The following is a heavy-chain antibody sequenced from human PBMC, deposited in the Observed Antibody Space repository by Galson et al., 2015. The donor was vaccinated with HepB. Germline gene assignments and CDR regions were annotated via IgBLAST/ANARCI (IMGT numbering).Heavy chain of an antibody. V-gene: IGHV3-23*01. Sequence: SLRLSCAASGFTFSSYAMSWVRQAPGKGLEWVSVISGSDGTTYYADSVKGRFTISRDNSKNTLYLQMNSLRAEDTAVYYCAKPLAGLGELSQFDYWGQGTLVTVSS. CDR2: ISGSDGTT. J-gene: IGHJ4*02. CDR3: AKPLAGLGELSQFDY. D-gene: IGHD3-16*02. CDR1: GFTFSSYA.